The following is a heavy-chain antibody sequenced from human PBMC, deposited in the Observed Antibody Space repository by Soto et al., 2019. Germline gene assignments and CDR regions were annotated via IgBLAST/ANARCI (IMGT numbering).Heavy chain of an antibody. CDR2: IYPGDSDT. CDR1: GYSFTSYW. D-gene: IGHD6-19*01. Sequence: GESLKISCKGSGYSFTSYWIGWVRQMPGKGLEWMGIIYPGDSDTRYSPSFQGQVTISADKSISTAYLQWSSLKASDTAMYYCARSAVAGQYYYYYYMDVWGKGTTVTVSS. CDR3: ARSAVAGQYYYYYYMDV. V-gene: IGHV5-51*01. J-gene: IGHJ6*03.